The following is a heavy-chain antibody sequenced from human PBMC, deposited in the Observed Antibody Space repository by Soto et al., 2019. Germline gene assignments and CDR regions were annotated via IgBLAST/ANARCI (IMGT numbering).Heavy chain of an antibody. D-gene: IGHD2-21*01. CDR3: ANKDCGYTTCELIAH. CDR2: ISGAGNSA. J-gene: IGHJ1*01. Sequence: EVQLMESGGGLVQPGGSLRLSCAASGFTFSDYPMSWVRQAPGKGLEWVSAISGAGNSASHASSVQGRFVIARDNSKNTLLLQRNSRRAEDTAAYSGANKDCGYTTCELIAHRGQGALDTVSS. CDR1: GFTFSDYP. V-gene: IGHV3-23*01.